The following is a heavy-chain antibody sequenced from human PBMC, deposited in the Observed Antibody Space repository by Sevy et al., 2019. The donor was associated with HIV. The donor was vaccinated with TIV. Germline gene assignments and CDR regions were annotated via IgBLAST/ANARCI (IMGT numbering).Heavy chain of an antibody. CDR3: ETDLGIWFGELSSDAFDI. CDR2: FDPEDGET. J-gene: IGHJ3*02. D-gene: IGHD3-10*01. Sequence: ASVKVSCKVCGYTLTELSMHWVRQAPGKGLEWMGGFDPEDGETIYAQKFQGRVTMTEDTSTDTAYMELSSLTSEDTALYYGETDLGIWFGELSSDAFDIWGQGTMVTVSS. CDR1: GYTLTELS. V-gene: IGHV1-24*01.